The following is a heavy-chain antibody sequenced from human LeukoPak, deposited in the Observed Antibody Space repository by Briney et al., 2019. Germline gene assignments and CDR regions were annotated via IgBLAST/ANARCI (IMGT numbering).Heavy chain of an antibody. Sequence: SETLSLTCTVYGGSLSSYYWSWIRQPPGKGLEWIGEISHSGSTKYNPSLKSRVTISVDTSKNQFSLKLSSVAAADTAVYYCARVPDAFDIWGQGTRVTVSS. CDR1: GGSLSSYY. CDR2: ISHSGST. CDR3: ARVPDAFDI. V-gene: IGHV4-34*01. J-gene: IGHJ3*02.